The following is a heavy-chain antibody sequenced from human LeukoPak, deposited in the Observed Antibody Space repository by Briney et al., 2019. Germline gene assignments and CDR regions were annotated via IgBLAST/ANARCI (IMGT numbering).Heavy chain of an antibody. V-gene: IGHV4-34*01. J-gene: IGHJ3*02. CDR2: INHSGGT. Sequence: SETLSLTCAVYGGSFSAYSWTWIRQAPGKGLEWIGEINHSGGTNHNPSLKSRVSISRDSSKNQIFLKLRSVTAADTAVYYCAGPQAGAAFEIWSQGTMVTVSS. CDR3: AGPQAGAAFEI. CDR1: GGSFSAYS. D-gene: IGHD6-13*01.